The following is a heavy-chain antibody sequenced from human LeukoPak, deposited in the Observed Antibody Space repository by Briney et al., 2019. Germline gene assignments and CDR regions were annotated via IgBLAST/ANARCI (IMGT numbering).Heavy chain of an antibody. Sequence: PGGSLRLSCAASGFTFSSYAMSWVRQAPGKGLEWVATIKEDGSVEYNVDSMKGRFTISRDNSKDTLYLQMNSLRDEDTAVYYCAKRPSDYGDYVTYFDYWGQGTLVTVSS. CDR2: IKEDGSVE. CDR1: GFTFSSYA. CDR3: AKRPSDYGDYVTYFDY. D-gene: IGHD4-17*01. V-gene: IGHV3-7*01. J-gene: IGHJ4*02.